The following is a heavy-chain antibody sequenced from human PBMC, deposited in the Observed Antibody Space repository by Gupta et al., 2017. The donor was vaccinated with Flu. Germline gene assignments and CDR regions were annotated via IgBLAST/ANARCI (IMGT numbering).Heavy chain of an antibody. D-gene: IGHD3-22*01. J-gene: IGHJ3*02. CDR2: ISGSGGST. CDR1: GFTFSSSA. V-gene: IGHV3-23*01. Sequence: EVQLLESGGGLVQAGGSLRISCAASGFTFSSSALSWVRQAPGKGLEWVSAISGSGGSTYYADSVKGRFTISRDNSKNTLYLQMNSLRAEDTAVYYCAKFTMIINLAGAFDIWGQGTMVTVSS. CDR3: AKFTMIINLAGAFDI.